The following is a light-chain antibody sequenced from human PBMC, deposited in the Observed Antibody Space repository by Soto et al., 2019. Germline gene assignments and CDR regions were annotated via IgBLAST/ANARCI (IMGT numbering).Light chain of an antibody. V-gene: IGKV3-20*01. CDR3: QQYGSSPYT. Sequence: EIVLTQSPGTLSLSPGERATLSCRASQTVSSSSLAWYQQKPGQAPRLLIYGASSRATGIPDRFSGSGSGTDFTLTISRLEPEDFAEYYCQQYGSSPYTFGQGTKLEIK. CDR2: GAS. CDR1: QTVSSSS. J-gene: IGKJ2*01.